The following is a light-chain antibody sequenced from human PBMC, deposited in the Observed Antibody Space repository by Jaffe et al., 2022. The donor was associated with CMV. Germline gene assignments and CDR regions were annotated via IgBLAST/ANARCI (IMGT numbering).Light chain of an antibody. J-gene: IGKJ2*01. V-gene: IGKV4-1*01. CDR1: QRVLSPSNQKNY. Sequence: DIVMTQSPDSLAVSLGERATFNCKSSQRVLSPSNQKNYIAWYQQRPGQPPKLLIYWADTRESGVPDRFSGSGSGTDFTLSISALQAEDVAVYYCQQYFSPPSTFGQGTKLEIK. CDR2: WAD. CDR3: QQYFSPPST.